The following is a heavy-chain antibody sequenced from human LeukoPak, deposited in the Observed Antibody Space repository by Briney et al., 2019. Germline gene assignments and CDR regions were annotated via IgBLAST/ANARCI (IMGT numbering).Heavy chain of an antibody. J-gene: IGHJ4*02. Sequence: GGSLRLSCATSVFTFSDYWMHWVRQAPGVGLVWVSRINSDGSSTSYADSVRGRFTISRDNAKNTLYLQMNSLRADDTAVYYCTTVNVPATSYWGQGTLVTVSS. CDR2: INSDGSST. CDR1: VFTFSDYW. CDR3: TTVNVPATSY. V-gene: IGHV3-74*01. D-gene: IGHD2-15*01.